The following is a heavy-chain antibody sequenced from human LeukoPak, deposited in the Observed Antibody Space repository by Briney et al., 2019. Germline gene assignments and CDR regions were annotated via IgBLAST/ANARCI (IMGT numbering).Heavy chain of an antibody. CDR1: GFTFSNYA. V-gene: IGHV3-30-3*01. CDR2: ISYDGSNK. CDR3: ARDLYSYGHFDY. J-gene: IGHJ4*02. Sequence: GGSLRLSCAASGFTFSNYAMRWVRQAPGKGLEWVAVISYDGSNKYYADSVKGRFTISRDNSKNTLYLQMNSLRAEDTAVYYCARDLYSYGHFDYWGQGTLVTVSS. D-gene: IGHD5-18*01.